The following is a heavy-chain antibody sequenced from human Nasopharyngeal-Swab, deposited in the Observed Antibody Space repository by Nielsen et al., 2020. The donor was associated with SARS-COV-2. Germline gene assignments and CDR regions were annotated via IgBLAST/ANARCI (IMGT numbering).Heavy chain of an antibody. Sequence: ASVKVSCKASGYTFTSYGISWVRQAPGQGLEWMGWISAYNGNTNYAQKLQGRVTMTEDTSTDTAYMELSSLRSEDTAVYYCATAPGTTGFYGWFDPWGQGTLVTVSS. D-gene: IGHD1-7*01. V-gene: IGHV1-18*01. CDR2: ISAYNGNT. CDR1: GYTFTSYG. J-gene: IGHJ5*02. CDR3: ATAPGTTGFYGWFDP.